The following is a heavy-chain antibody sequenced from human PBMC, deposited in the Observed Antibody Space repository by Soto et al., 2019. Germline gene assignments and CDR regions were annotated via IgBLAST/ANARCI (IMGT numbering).Heavy chain of an antibody. J-gene: IGHJ4*02. D-gene: IGHD3-22*01. CDR3: ARGGLKITMIVVVTMTLDY. CDR1: GYTFTSYG. CDR2: ISAYNGNT. Sequence: ASVKVSCKASGYTFTSYGISWVRQAPGQGLEWMGWISAYNGNTNYAQELQGRVTMTTDTSTSTAYMELRSLRSDDTAVYYCARGGLKITMIVVVTMTLDYWGQGTLVTVSS. V-gene: IGHV1-18*04.